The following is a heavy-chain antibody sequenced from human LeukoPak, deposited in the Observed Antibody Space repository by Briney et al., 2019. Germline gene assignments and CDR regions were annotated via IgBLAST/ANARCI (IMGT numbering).Heavy chain of an antibody. CDR3: ARLAEQQLVPFFDY. CDR1: GYTFTSYA. Sequence: ASVKVSCKASGYTFTSYAMHWVRQAPGQRLEWMGWINAGNGNTKYSQKFQGRVTITRDTSASTAYMELSSLRSEDTAVYYCARLAEQQLVPFFDYWGQRTLVTVSS. D-gene: IGHD6-13*01. V-gene: IGHV1-3*01. J-gene: IGHJ4*02. CDR2: INAGNGNT.